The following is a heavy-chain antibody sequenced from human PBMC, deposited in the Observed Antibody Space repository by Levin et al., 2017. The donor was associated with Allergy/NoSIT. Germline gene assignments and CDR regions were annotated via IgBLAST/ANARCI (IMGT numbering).Heavy chain of an antibody. V-gene: IGHV3-11*01. Sequence: AGGSLRLSCAASGFTFSDYYMSWIRQAPGKGLEWVSYISSSGSTIYYADSVKGRFTISRDNAKNSLYLQMNSLRAEDTAVYYCARGSGDRNYDFWSGYSGPNRPYFDYWGQGTLVTVSS. CDR2: ISSSGSTI. CDR1: GFTFSDYY. D-gene: IGHD3-3*01. J-gene: IGHJ4*02. CDR3: ARGSGDRNYDFWSGYSGPNRPYFDY.